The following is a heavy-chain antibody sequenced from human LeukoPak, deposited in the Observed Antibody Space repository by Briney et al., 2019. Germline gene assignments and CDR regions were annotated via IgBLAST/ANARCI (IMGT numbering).Heavy chain of an antibody. J-gene: IGHJ3*01. V-gene: IGHV3-48*01. CDR1: GFTFSYDY. CDR3: VRVHAYAFDF. CDR2: IRSRDGTV. Sequence: PGGSLRLCCVASGFTFSYDYMNWARQAPGKGVEWISYIRSRDGTVSYADSVKGRFTISTHTAKSSLFLQMNGLSADDTAVYYCVRVHAYAFDFWGQGTMVTVSS.